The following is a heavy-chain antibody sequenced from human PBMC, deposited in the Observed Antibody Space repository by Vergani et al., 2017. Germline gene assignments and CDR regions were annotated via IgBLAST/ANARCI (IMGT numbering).Heavy chain of an antibody. CDR1: GGSISSYY. CDR3: ARGGLSLDY. CDR2: IYYSGST. Sequence: QVQLQESGPGLVKPSETLSLTCTVSGGSISSYYWSWIRQPPGKGLEWIGYIYYSGSTNYNPSLKSRVTISVDTSKNQFSLKLSSVTAADTAVYYCARGGLSLDYWGQGTLVTVSS. V-gene: IGHV4-59*01. D-gene: IGHD3-16*01. J-gene: IGHJ4*02.